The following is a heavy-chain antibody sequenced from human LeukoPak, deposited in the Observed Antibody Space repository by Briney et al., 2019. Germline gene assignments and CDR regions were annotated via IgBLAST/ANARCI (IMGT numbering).Heavy chain of an antibody. CDR3: ARDRDSSSFDY. CDR2: IIPILGIA. CDR1: GGTFSSYA. D-gene: IGHD6-13*01. Sequence: ASVKVSCKASGGTFSSYAISWVRQAPGQGLEWMGRIIPILGIANYAQKFQGRVTITADKSTSTAYMELSSLRSEDTAVYYCARDRDSSSFDYWGQGTLVTVSS. V-gene: IGHV1-69*04. J-gene: IGHJ4*02.